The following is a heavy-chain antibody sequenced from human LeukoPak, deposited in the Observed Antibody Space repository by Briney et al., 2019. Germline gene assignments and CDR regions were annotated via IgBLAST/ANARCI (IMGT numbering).Heavy chain of an antibody. CDR3: ARGARIRCSGGSCYSYY. Sequence: GVSVKVSCKASGYTFTGYYMHWVRQAPGQGLEWMGWINPNSGGTNYAQKFQGRVTMTRDTSISTAYMELSRLRSDDTAVYYCARGARIRCSGGSCYSYYWGQEPRSPSPQ. CDR1: GYTFTGYY. CDR2: INPNSGGT. V-gene: IGHV1-2*02. D-gene: IGHD2-15*01. J-gene: IGHJ4*01.